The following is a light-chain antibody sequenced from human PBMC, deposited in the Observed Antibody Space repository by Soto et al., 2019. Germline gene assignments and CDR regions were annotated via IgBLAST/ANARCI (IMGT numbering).Light chain of an antibody. Sequence: QSALTQPPPVSGTPGQRVTISCSGSTSNIGINAVNWYQQLPGTAPILLIYRDNQRPSGVPDRFSGSKSGTSASLAISGLQSEDEADYYCAAWDDSLNGFYVFGTGTKVTV. J-gene: IGLJ1*01. CDR3: AAWDDSLNGFYV. V-gene: IGLV1-44*01. CDR1: TSNIGINA. CDR2: RDN.